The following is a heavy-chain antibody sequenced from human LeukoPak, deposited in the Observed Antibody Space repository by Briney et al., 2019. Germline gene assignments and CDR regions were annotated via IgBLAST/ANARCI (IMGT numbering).Heavy chain of an antibody. J-gene: IGHJ6*02. CDR1: GYTFTSYG. D-gene: IGHD3-9*01. CDR3: ARDPPRVTIFSPMDV. V-gene: IGHV1-18*01. CDR2: ISAYNGNT. Sequence: ASVTVSCKASGYTFTSYGISWVRQAPGQGLEWMGWISAYNGNTNYAQKLQGRVTMTTDTSTSTAYMELRSLRSDDTAVYYCARDPPRVTIFSPMDVWGQGTTVTVSS.